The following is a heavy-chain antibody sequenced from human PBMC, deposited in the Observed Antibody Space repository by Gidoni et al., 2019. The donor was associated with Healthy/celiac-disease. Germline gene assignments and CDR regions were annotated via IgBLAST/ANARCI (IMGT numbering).Heavy chain of an antibody. J-gene: IGHJ4*02. Sequence: QVQLVQSGAEVKKPGASVKVSCKASGYTFTSYGISWVRQAPGQGLEWMGWISAYNGNTNYAQKLQGRVTMTTDTSTSTAYMELRSLRSDDTAVYYCARDPWGLLPAAIYKQQPDSFDYWGQGTLVTVSS. D-gene: IGHD2-2*01. V-gene: IGHV1-18*01. CDR2: ISAYNGNT. CDR1: GYTFTSYG. CDR3: ARDPWGLLPAAIYKQQPDSFDY.